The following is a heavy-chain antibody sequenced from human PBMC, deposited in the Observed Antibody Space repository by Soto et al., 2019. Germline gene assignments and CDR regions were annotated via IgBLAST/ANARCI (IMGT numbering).Heavy chain of an antibody. V-gene: IGHV4-39*01. CDR2: IYYSGST. CDR3: ASLRFLEWLSPHYYGMDV. Sequence: SETLSLTCTVSGGSISRSSYYWGWIRQPPGKGLEWIGSIYYSGSTYYNPSLKSRVTISVDTSKNQFSLKLSSVTAADTAVYYCASLRFLEWLSPHYYGMDVWGQGTTVTVSS. CDR1: GGSISRSSYY. D-gene: IGHD3-3*01. J-gene: IGHJ6*02.